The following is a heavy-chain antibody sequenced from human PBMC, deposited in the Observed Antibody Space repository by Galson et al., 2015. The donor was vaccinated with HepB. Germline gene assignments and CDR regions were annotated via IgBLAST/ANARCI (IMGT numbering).Heavy chain of an antibody. CDR1: GGTFSSYA. CDR2: IIPIFGTA. J-gene: IGHJ5*02. CDR3: ARDKVGAQQLVLNWFDP. V-gene: IGHV1-69*13. D-gene: IGHD6-13*01. Sequence: SVKVSCKASGGTFSSYAISWVRQAPGQGLEWMGGIIPIFGTANYAQKFQGRVTITADESTSTAYMELSSLRSEDTAVYYCARDKVGAQQLVLNWFDPWGQGTLVTVSS.